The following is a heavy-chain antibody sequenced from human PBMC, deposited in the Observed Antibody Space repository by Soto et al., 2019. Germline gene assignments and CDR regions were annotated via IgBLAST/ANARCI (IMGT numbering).Heavy chain of an antibody. CDR2: INEDGSEK. CDR1: GFSFSLFW. CDR3: ARTGWPQSSYYFDY. D-gene: IGHD3-16*01. V-gene: IGHV3-7*03. J-gene: IGHJ4*02. Sequence: PXVSLRLSGAASGFSFSLFWMSGVRQTPGKGLEWVANINEDGSEKFFADSVKGRFTISRDNAKNSLSLQMNSLTADDTAVYYCARTGWPQSSYYFDYWGQGTLVTVSS.